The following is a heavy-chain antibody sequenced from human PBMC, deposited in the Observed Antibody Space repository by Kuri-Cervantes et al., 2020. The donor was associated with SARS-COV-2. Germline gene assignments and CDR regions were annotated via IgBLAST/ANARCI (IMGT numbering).Heavy chain of an antibody. CDR2: IYTSGST. V-gene: IGHV4-4*08. Sequence: SETLSLTCTVSGGSISSHYWSWIRQPPGKGLEWIGYIYTSGSTNYNPSLKSRVTISVDTSKNQFSLKLSSVTAADTAVYYCARESGGGAFDLWGQGTMVTVSS. CDR1: GGSISSHY. J-gene: IGHJ3*01. D-gene: IGHD3-16*01. CDR3: ARESGGGAFDL.